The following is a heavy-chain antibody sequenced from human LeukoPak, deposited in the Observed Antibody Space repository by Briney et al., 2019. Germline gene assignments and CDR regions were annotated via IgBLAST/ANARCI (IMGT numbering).Heavy chain of an antibody. V-gene: IGHV3-30-3*01. CDR3: ARGVCSSISCYYFDY. Sequence: GGSLRLSCAASGFTFSNYGMNWGRQAPGKGLEWVAVISYDGSKKYYADSVKGRFTISRDNSKNTLYLQMNSLRAEDTAVYYCARGVCSSISCYYFDYWGQGTLVTVSS. CDR2: ISYDGSKK. CDR1: GFTFSNYG. D-gene: IGHD2-2*01. J-gene: IGHJ4*02.